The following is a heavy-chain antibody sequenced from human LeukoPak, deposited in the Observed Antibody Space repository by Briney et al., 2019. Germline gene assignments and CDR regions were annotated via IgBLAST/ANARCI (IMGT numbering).Heavy chain of an antibody. Sequence: GGSLRLSCAASGFTFSDYYMSWIRRAPGKGLEWASYISSSGSTIYYADSVKGRFTISRDNAKNSLYLQMNSLRAEDTAVYYCARGDDFWSGYEFRWFDPWGQGTLVTVSS. J-gene: IGHJ5*02. V-gene: IGHV3-11*01. CDR2: ISSSGSTI. D-gene: IGHD3-3*01. CDR1: GFTFSDYY. CDR3: ARGDDFWSGYEFRWFDP.